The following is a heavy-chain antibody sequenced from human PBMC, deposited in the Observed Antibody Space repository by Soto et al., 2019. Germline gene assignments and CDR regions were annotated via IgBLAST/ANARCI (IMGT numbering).Heavy chain of an antibody. Sequence: SETLSLTCAVYGWSFSGYYWSWIRQPPGKGLEWIAEINHSGSTNYNPSLKSRVTISVDRSKNQFSLKLSSVTAADTAVYYCARAGGLGAVAVDYWGQGTLVTVSS. J-gene: IGHJ4*02. CDR1: GWSFSGYY. CDR2: INHSGST. V-gene: IGHV4-34*01. D-gene: IGHD6-19*01. CDR3: ARAGGLGAVAVDY.